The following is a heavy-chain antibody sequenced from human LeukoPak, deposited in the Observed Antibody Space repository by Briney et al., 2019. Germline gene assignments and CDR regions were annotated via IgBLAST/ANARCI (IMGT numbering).Heavy chain of an antibody. J-gene: IGHJ6*04. CDR1: GYTFTGYY. Sequence: ASVKVSCKASGYTFTGYYMHWVRQAPGQGLEWMGWINPNSGGTNYAKKFQGWVTMTRDTSISTAYMELSRLRSDDTAVYYCARDRAYCSSTSCYQYYYYGMDVWGKGTTVTVSS. D-gene: IGHD2-2*01. CDR3: ARDRAYCSSTSCYQYYYYGMDV. V-gene: IGHV1-2*04. CDR2: INPNSGGT.